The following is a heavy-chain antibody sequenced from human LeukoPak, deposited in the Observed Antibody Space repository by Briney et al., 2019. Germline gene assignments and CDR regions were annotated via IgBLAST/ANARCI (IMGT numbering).Heavy chain of an antibody. V-gene: IGHV3-30*02. CDR3: AKDWSSSSLPDY. Sequence: PGGSLRLSCAASRFIFSTYGMHWVRQAPGKGLEWVAFIRYDASKKYYADSAKGRFTISRDNSERTVYLQINSLRIEDTAVYYCAKDWSSSSLPDYWGQGTRVTVSS. CDR2: IRYDASKK. J-gene: IGHJ4*02. D-gene: IGHD6-6*01. CDR1: RFIFSTYG.